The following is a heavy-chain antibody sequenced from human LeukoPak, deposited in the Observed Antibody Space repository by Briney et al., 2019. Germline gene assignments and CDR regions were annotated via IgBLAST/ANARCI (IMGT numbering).Heavy chain of an antibody. CDR2: IVGSNGDT. J-gene: IGHJ5*02. Sequence: GGSLRLSCAASGFTFSNYGMTWVRQTPGKGLEWVSTIVGSNGDTYYTDSVKGRFTISRDISKNTVYLQMSSLRGDDTAVYYCARLRIAVAGTDMRFDPWGQGTLVTVSS. D-gene: IGHD6-13*01. CDR3: ARLRIAVAGTDMRFDP. CDR1: GFTFSNYG. V-gene: IGHV3-23*01.